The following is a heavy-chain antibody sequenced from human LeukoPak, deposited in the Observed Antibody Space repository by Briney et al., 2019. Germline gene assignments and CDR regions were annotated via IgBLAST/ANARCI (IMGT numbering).Heavy chain of an antibody. V-gene: IGHV3-9*01. J-gene: IGHJ4*02. Sequence: GRSLRLSCAASGFTFDDYAMHWVRQTPGKGLEWVSGISWNSGSIVYADSVKGRFTTSRDNAKSSLYLQMNSLIAEDTALYYCTKGTWGNPFDYWGQGTLVTVSS. CDR1: GFTFDDYA. CDR2: ISWNSGSI. CDR3: TKGTWGNPFDY. D-gene: IGHD7-27*01.